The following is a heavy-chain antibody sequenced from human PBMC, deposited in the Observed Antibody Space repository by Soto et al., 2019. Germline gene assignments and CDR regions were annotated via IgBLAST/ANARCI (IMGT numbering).Heavy chain of an antibody. CDR2: IIPIFGTA. D-gene: IGHD6-13*01. Sequence: RWVQQATEKGLEWMGGIIPIFGTANYAQKFQGRVTITADESTSTAYMELSSLRSEDTAVYYCARVSFVWIAAAGGYEEQCMDVWGK. CDR3: ARVSFVWIAAAGGYEEQCMDV. J-gene: IGHJ6*04. V-gene: IGHV1-69*01.